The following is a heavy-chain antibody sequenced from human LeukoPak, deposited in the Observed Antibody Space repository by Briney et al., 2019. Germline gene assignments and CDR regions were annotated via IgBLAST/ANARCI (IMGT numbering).Heavy chain of an antibody. CDR3: ARRGNRNWFDP. CDR2: MNPNSGNT. D-gene: IGHD3-10*01. V-gene: IGHV1-8*02. CDR1: GYTFTSYG. Sequence: ASVKVSCKASGYTFTSYGISWVRQATGQGLEWMGWMNPNSGNTGYAQKFQGRVTMTRNTSISTAYMELSSLRSEDTAVYYCARRGNRNWFDPWGQGTLVTVSS. J-gene: IGHJ5*02.